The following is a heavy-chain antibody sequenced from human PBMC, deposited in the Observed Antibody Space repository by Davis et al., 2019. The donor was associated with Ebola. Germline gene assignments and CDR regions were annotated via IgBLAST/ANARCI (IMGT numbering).Heavy chain of an antibody. D-gene: IGHD3-10*01. V-gene: IGHV1-69*13. CDR3: ARDRHYYGSGSQFDY. Sequence: SVTVSCKASGGTFSGYAISWVRHAPGQGVEWMGGIIPIFGTANYAQQFQGRVTSTADESTSKAYMELSSLRSEDTAVYYCARDRHYYGSGSQFDYWGQGTLVTVSS. J-gene: IGHJ4*02. CDR2: IIPIFGTA. CDR1: GGTFSGYA.